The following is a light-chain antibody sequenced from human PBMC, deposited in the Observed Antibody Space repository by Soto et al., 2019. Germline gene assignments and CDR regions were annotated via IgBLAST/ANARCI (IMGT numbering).Light chain of an antibody. CDR2: DVS. CDR1: SSDVGNYNY. V-gene: IGLV2-14*01. CDR3: NSYTSSSTLV. J-gene: IGLJ1*01. Sequence: QSALTQPASMSGSPGQSITISCTGTSSDVGNYNYVSWYQQHPGKAPKLMIYDVSNRPSGVSNRFSGSKSGNTASLTISGLQAEDEADYYCNSYTSSSTLVFGTGTKLTVL.